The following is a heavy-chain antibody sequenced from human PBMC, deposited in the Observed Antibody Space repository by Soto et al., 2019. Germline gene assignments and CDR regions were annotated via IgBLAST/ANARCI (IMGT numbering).Heavy chain of an antibody. Sequence: GGSLRLSCAVSLSSYAMTWVRQAPGKGLEWVSLISATGGGTYYADSVKGRFTISRDNSHNTLYLQVHSLTAEDTAVYYCAKDRRAGGNSAFYFDFWGQGAQVTVSS. V-gene: IGHV3-23*01. J-gene: IGHJ4*02. CDR1: LSSYA. CDR2: ISATGGGT. CDR3: AKDRRAGGNSAFYFDF. D-gene: IGHD3-16*01.